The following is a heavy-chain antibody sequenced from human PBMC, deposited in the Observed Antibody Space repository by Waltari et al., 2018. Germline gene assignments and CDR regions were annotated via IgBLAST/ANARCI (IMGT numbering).Heavy chain of an antibody. Sequence: EVQLVESGGDLVKPGGSLRLSGAASGFTVSNNYMSWVRQAPGKGLEWVSLIYSGGTTYYADSVKGRFTISRDKSNNTLYLQMNSLRAEDTSVYYCSTRHYWGQGTLVTVSS. J-gene: IGHJ4*02. CDR3: STRHY. V-gene: IGHV3-66*01. CDR2: IYSGGTT. CDR1: GFTVSNNY.